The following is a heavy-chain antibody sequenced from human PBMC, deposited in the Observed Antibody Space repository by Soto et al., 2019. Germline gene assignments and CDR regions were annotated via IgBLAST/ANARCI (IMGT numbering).Heavy chain of an antibody. CDR3: AKDVNYDVLAGYYYY. CDR1: DFTLSSYG. CDR2: IRGRGATT. D-gene: IGHD3-9*01. Sequence: EVQLLESWGGLVQPGGALRLSCAASDFTLSSYGMTWFRQPPGKGLEWVSTIRGRGATTYYADSVKGRFTISRDDSKNTLYLQMNSLRVDDTTVYFCAKDVNYDVLAGYYYYWGQGTRVTVSS. J-gene: IGHJ4*02. V-gene: IGHV3-23*01.